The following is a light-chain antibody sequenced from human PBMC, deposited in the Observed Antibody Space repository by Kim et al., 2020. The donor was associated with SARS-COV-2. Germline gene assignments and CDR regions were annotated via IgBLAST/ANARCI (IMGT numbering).Light chain of an antibody. J-gene: IGLJ2*01. V-gene: IGLV3-21*04. Sequence: APGKTARITCGGNNIGRKGVHWYQQKPGQAPVLAIYYDSDRPSGIPERFSGSNSGNTATLTISRVEAGDEADYYCQVWDSSSDHPVFGGGTQLTVL. CDR3: QVWDSSSDHPV. CDR2: YDS. CDR1: NIGRKG.